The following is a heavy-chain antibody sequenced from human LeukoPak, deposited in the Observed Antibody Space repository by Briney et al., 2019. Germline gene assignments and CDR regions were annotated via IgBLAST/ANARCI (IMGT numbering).Heavy chain of an antibody. CDR1: GFTFSSYA. CDR2: ISGSGGST. J-gene: IGHJ3*02. V-gene: IGHV3-23*01. D-gene: IGHD1-26*01. Sequence: GGSLRLSCAASGFTFSSYAMSWVRQAPGKGLEWVSAISGSGGSTYYADSVKGRFTISRDNAKNSLYLQMNSLRAEDTAVYYCARDLGPLGVNTFDIWGQGTMVTVSS. CDR3: ARDLGPLGVNTFDI.